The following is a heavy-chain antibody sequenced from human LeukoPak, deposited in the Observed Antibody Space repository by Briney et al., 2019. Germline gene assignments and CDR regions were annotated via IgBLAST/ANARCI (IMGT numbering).Heavy chain of an antibody. CDR3: AKGISYSSSGFDS. Sequence: GWSLRLSCAAFGFTFSSCAMSWVRQAPGTGLEWVSGISGIGDATYHADSVKGRFTISRDNSKNTLYLQMNSLRAEDSAIYYCAKGISYSSSGFDSWGQGTLVTVSS. CDR1: GFTFSSCA. J-gene: IGHJ4*02. CDR2: ISGIGDAT. V-gene: IGHV3-23*01. D-gene: IGHD6-13*01.